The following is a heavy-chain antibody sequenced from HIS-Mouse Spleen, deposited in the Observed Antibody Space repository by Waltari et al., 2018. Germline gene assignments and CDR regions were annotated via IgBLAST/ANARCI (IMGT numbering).Heavy chain of an antibody. J-gene: IGHJ5*02. V-gene: IGHV1-2*02. CDR3: ARGGYSSGWYSNWFDP. D-gene: IGHD6-19*01. CDR1: GYPFTGHH. CDR2: INPNSGGT. Sequence: QVQLVQSGAEVKKPGASVTVSCKASGYPFTGHHMHWVRQAPGQGLGWMGWINPNSGGTNDAQKFQGRVTMTRDTSISTAYMELSRLRSDDTAVYYCARGGYSSGWYSNWFDPWGQGTLVTVSS.